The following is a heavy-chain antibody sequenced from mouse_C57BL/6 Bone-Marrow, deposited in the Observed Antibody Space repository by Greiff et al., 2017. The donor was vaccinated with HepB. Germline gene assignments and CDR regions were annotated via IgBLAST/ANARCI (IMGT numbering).Heavy chain of an antibody. D-gene: IGHD2-2*01. CDR2: ISSGSSTI. J-gene: IGHJ4*01. CDR3: ARRLRRPHYYAMDY. CDR1: GFTFSDYG. Sequence: EVMLVESGGGLVKPGGSLKLSCAASGFTFSDYGMHWVRQAPEKGLEWVAYISSGSSTIYYADTVKGRFTISRDNAKNTLFLQMTSLRTEDTAQYYCARRLRRPHYYAMDYWGQGTSVTVSS. V-gene: IGHV5-17*01.